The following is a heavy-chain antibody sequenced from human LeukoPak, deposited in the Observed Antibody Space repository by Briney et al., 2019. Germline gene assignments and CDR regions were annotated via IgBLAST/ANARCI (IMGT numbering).Heavy chain of an antibody. CDR2: IYYSGST. CDR3: ARLARLTLIRGVTGYHSLDV. J-gene: IGHJ6*04. D-gene: IGHD3-10*01. Sequence: SETLSLTCTVSGGSINSFYWSWIRKPPGGGLEWIGYIYYSGSTNYNPSLKSRVTISVGASKNQFSLWLSSVTAADTAVYYCARLARLTLIRGVTGYHSLDVWGKGTKVTVSS. V-gene: IGHV4-59*01. CDR1: GGSINSFY.